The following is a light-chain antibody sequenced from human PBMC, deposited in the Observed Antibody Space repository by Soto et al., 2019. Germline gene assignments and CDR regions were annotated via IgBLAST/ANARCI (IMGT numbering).Light chain of an antibody. J-gene: IGKJ2*01. CDR2: AAS. CDR3: HQAHTFPHT. CDR1: QDMISW. V-gene: IGKV1-12*01. Sequence: DIPMTQSPSSVSASVGDRGTITCRASQDMISWLAWYQQKPGKAPKLLILAASTLHSGVPSRFSGSGSGTDFTLPISNLQPEDFATYYCHQAHTFPHTFGQGTKLELK.